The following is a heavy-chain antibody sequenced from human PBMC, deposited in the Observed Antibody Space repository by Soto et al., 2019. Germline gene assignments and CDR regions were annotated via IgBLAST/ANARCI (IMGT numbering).Heavy chain of an antibody. Sequence: TLSLTCTVSGGSISSSSYYWGWIRQPPGKGLEWIGSIYYSGSTYYNPSLKSRVTISVDTSKNQFSLKLSSVTAADTAVYYCARRGYYAISAFDIWGQGTMVTVSS. CDR3: ARRGYYAISAFDI. CDR2: IYYSGST. J-gene: IGHJ3*02. D-gene: IGHD2-8*01. V-gene: IGHV4-39*01. CDR1: GGSISSSSYY.